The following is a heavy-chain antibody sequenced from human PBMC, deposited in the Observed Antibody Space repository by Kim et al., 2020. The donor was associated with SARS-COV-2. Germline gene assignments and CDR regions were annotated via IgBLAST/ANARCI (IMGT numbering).Heavy chain of an antibody. CDR2: IRYDGSNK. CDR1: GFTFSSYG. D-gene: IGHD3-22*01. Sequence: GGSLRLSCAASGFTFSSYGMHWVRQAPGKGLEWVAVIRYDGSNKYYADAVKGRSTISRDNSKNTLYLQMNSLRAEDTAVYYCARDQGYYDSSGYFVVDYWGQGTLVTVSS. J-gene: IGHJ4*02. CDR3: ARDQGYYDSSGYFVVDY. V-gene: IGHV3-33*08.